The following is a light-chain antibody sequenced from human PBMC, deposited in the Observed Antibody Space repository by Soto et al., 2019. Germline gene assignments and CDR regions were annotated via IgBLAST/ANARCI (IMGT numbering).Light chain of an antibody. V-gene: IGLV6-57*02. Sequence: NFMLTQPHSVSESPGKTVTISCTGSSGSIASNYVQWYQQRPGSAPTTVIYEDNQRPSGVPDRFSGSIDSSSNSASLTISGLKTEDEADYYCQSYDSSNPPYVFGTGTKVTVL. CDR1: SGSIASNY. CDR2: EDN. CDR3: QSYDSSNPPYV. J-gene: IGLJ1*01.